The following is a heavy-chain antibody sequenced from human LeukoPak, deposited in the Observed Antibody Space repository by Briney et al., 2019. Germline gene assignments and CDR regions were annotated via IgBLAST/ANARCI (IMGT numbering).Heavy chain of an antibody. V-gene: IGHV3-48*02. D-gene: IGHD6-19*01. CDR2: ISSTSSTI. CDR1: GFTFSSYT. CDR3: ARVDLYGSAWGTFDY. J-gene: IGHJ4*02. Sequence: GGSLRLSCAASGFTFSSYTMSWVRQAPGKGLEWVSYISSTSSTIYYADSVQGRFTISRDNAKNSLYLQMNSLRDEDTAVYYCARVDLYGSAWGTFDYWGQGTLVTVSS.